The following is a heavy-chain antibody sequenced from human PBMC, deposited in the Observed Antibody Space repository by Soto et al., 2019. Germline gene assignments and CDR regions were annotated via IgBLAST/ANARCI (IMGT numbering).Heavy chain of an antibody. CDR1: GFTFSSYA. CDR3: ARGWTFDL. Sequence: LGGSLRLSCAASGFTFSSYAMSWVRQAPGKGLEWVSGINGGGDSTYFADSVRGRFTISRDNSKNTLFLQMTSQRAEDTAVYYCARGWTFDLWGQGTLVTVSS. J-gene: IGHJ4*02. CDR2: INGGGDST. V-gene: IGHV3-23*01. D-gene: IGHD1-1*01.